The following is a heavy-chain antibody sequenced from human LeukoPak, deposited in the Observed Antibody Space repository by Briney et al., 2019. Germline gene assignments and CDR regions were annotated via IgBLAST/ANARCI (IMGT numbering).Heavy chain of an antibody. CDR1: GSSG. CDR3: ARGEVYSDH. V-gene: IGHV1-2*02. Sequence: ASVKVSCKTSGSSGITWARQVPGQGLEWMGGINPSSGGTKYVQKFQGRVTMTRDTSISTAYMELSRLRSDDTAVYYCARGEVYSDHWGQGTLVTVSS. J-gene: IGHJ4*02. CDR2: INPSSGGT. D-gene: IGHD2-8*01.